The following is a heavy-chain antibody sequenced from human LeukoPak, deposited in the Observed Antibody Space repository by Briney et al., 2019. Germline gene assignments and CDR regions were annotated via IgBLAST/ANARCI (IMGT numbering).Heavy chain of an antibody. CDR2: ISWNSGSI. V-gene: IGHV3-9*01. CDR1: GFTFDDYA. CDR3: AKDRWVVPAAYDY. Sequence: GRSLRLSCAASGFTFDDYAMHWVRQAPGKGLEWVSGISWNSGSIGYADSVKGRFTISRDNAKNSLYLQMNSLRAEDTAVYYCAKDRWVVPAAYDYWGQGTLVTVSS. J-gene: IGHJ4*02. D-gene: IGHD2-2*01.